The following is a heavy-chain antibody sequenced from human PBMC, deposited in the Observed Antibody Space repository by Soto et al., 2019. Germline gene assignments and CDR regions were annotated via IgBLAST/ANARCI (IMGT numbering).Heavy chain of an antibody. CDR2: ISWDGGRT. CDR1: GFTFDDYT. J-gene: IGHJ6*02. Sequence: GGSLRLSCAASGFTFDDYTMHWVRQAPGKGLEWVSLISWDGGRTYYADSVKGRFTISRDNSKNSLYLQMNSLRTEDTALYYCAKDIKAAAGRGLYYYYGMDVWGQGTTVTVSS. V-gene: IGHV3-43*01. D-gene: IGHD6-13*01. CDR3: AKDIKAAAGRGLYYYYGMDV.